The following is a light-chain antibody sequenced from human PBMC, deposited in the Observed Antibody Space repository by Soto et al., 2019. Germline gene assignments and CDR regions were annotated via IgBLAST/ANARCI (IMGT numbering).Light chain of an antibody. J-gene: IGKJ1*01. CDR2: WAS. V-gene: IGKV4-1*01. CDR3: QQYYSTPPT. Sequence: DIVMIQSPDSLAVFLGGRATITCTSSQRVLYSSNNKNYLAWYQQKPGQPPKLLIYWASTRESGVPDRFSGSGSGTDFTLTISSLQAEEGAVYYCQQYYSTPPTVGQGTKVDNK. CDR1: QRVLYSSNNKNY.